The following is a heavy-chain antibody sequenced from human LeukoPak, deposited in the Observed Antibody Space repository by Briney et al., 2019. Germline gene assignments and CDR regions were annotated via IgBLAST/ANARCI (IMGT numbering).Heavy chain of an antibody. CDR2: IYYSGST. V-gene: IGHV4-39*07. J-gene: IGHJ4*02. D-gene: IGHD2-8*01. CDR3: ARILGYCTNGVCAKYYFDY. CDR1: GGSISSSSYY. Sequence: SETLSLTCTVSGGSISSSSYYWGWIRQPPGKGLEWIGSIYYSGSTYYNPSLKSRVTISVDTSKNQFSLKLSSVTAADTAVYYCARILGYCTNGVCAKYYFDYWGQGTLVTVSS.